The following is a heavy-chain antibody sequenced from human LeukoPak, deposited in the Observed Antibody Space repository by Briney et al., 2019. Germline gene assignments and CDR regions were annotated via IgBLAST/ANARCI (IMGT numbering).Heavy chain of an antibody. CDR2: INHSGST. J-gene: IGHJ4*02. D-gene: IGHD3-3*01. Sequence: SETLSLTCAVYGGSFSGYYWSWIRQPPGKGLDWIGEINHSGSTNYNPSLKSRVTISVDTSKNQFSLKLSSVTAADTAVYYCARSLEWLLPFDYWGQGTLVTVSS. V-gene: IGHV4-34*01. CDR3: ARSLEWLLPFDY. CDR1: GGSFSGYY.